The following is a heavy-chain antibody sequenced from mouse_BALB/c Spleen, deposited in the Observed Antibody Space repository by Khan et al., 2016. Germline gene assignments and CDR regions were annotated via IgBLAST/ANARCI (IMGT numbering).Heavy chain of an antibody. D-gene: IGHD1-1*02. Sequence: QLEESGPGLVKPSQSLSLTCTVPGYSITSDYAWNWIRQFPGNKLVWLGYISYSGDTHYNPSLTSRTSITRDTSKNQFFLQLNSVTAEDTANYYGAREDYSWFAYWGQGTLVTVSA. V-gene: IGHV3-2*02. CDR3: AREDYSWFAY. CDR2: ISYSGDT. CDR1: GYSITSDYA. J-gene: IGHJ3*01.